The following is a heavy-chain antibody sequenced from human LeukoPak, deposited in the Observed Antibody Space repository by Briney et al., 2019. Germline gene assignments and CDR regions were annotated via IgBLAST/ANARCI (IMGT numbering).Heavy chain of an antibody. CDR2: IYYSGST. J-gene: IGHJ6*04. CDR3: AIYDFWSGPAV. D-gene: IGHD3-3*01. CDR1: GGSISSGGYY. Sequence: PSETLSLTCTVSGGSISSGGYYWSWIRQHPGKGLEWIGYIYYSGSTYYNPSLKSRVTISVDTSKNQFSLKLSSVTAADTAVYYCAIYDFWSGPAVWGKGTTVTVSS. V-gene: IGHV4-31*03.